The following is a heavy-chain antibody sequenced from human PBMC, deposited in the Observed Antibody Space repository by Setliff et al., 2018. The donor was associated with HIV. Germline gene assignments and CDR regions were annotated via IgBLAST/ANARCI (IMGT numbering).Heavy chain of an antibody. D-gene: IGHD3-3*01. V-gene: IGHV4-61*03. CDR2: IYYSGST. Sequence: PSETLSLTCTVSGDSVSSRSYYWSWIRQPPGKGLEWIGYIYYSGSTNYNPSLKSRVTISVDTSKNHFSLKLRSVTAADTAVYYCAPLGMVDDFDYWGQGTLVTVSS. CDR1: GDSVSSRSYY. J-gene: IGHJ4*02. CDR3: APLGMVDDFDY.